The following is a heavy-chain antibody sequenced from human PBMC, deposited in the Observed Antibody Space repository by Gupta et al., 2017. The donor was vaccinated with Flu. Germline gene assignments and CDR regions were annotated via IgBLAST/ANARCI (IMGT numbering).Heavy chain of an antibody. V-gene: IGHV3-15*01. CDR2: IKSRTDGETT. CDR3: TTVSGSYYVDYYYFGMDV. J-gene: IGHJ6*02. CDR1: GFNFDNAW. Sequence: EVQLVESGGGLVKPGGSLRLSCALSGFNFDNAWMHWVRQAPGKGLEWVGRIKSRTDGETTDYAAPVKGRFTISRDDEKNILYLQMNSLKTEETAVYYCTTVSGSYYVDYYYFGMDVWGQGTTVTVSS. D-gene: IGHD3-10*01.